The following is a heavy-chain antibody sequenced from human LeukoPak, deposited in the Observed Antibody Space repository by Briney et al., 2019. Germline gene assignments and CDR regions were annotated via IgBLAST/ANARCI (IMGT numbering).Heavy chain of an antibody. CDR2: IYYSGST. Sequence: PSETLSLTCAVYGGSFSGYYWSWIRQPPGKGLEWMGYIYYSGSTNYNPSLKSPVTISVDTSKNQFSLKLSSVTAADTAVYYCARRHSSSWYFDYWGQGTLVTVSS. J-gene: IGHJ4*02. CDR3: ARRHSSSWYFDY. CDR1: GGSFSGYY. V-gene: IGHV4-59*08. D-gene: IGHD6-13*01.